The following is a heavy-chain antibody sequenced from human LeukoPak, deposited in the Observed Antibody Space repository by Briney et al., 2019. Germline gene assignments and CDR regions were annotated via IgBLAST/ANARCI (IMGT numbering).Heavy chain of an antibody. CDR1: GGSISSSSYY. Sequence: SETLSLTCTVSGGSISSSSYYWSWIRQPPGKGLEWIGEINHSGSTNYNPSLKSRVTISVDTSKNQFSLKLSSATAADTAVYYCARGGSGRRIAARPRAFDIWGQGTMVTVSS. J-gene: IGHJ3*02. CDR3: ARGGSGRRIAARPRAFDI. V-gene: IGHV4-39*07. CDR2: INHSGST. D-gene: IGHD6-6*01.